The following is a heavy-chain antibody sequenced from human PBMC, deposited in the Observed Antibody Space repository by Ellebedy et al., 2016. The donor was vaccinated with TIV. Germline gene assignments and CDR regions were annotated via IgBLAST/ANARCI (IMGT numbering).Heavy chain of an antibody. CDR2: MNPNSGNT. CDR1: GYTFTNYD. V-gene: IGHV1-8*01. CDR3: ATVTHTANDAFDI. Sequence: ASVKVSCKASGYTFTNYDINWVRQATGQGLEWMGWMNPNSGNTGYAQKFQGRVTMTRNTSINTADMELSSLRSEDTAVYFCATVTHTANDAFDIWGQGTMVTVSS. D-gene: IGHD5-18*01. J-gene: IGHJ3*02.